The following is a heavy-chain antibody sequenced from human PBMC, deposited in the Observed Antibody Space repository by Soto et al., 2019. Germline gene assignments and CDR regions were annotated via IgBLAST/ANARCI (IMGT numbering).Heavy chain of an antibody. D-gene: IGHD2-21*02. V-gene: IGHV4-59*05. CDR1: GGSISSNY. CDR2: IYYSGRT. CDR3: ARQRTTVVTQAYFDH. Sequence: SETLSLTCTVSGGSISSNYWTWIRQPPGKGLEWIGSIYYSGRTYYNPSFKSRVTISIDTSKNQFSLKLSSVTATDTAVYYCARQRTTVVTQAYFDHWGQGALVTVSS. J-gene: IGHJ4*02.